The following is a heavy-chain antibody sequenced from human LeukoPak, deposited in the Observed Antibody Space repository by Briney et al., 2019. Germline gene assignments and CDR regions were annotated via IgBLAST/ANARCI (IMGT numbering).Heavy chain of an antibody. D-gene: IGHD5-12*01. CDR2: ISGSGGST. J-gene: IGHJ4*02. V-gene: IGHV3-23*01. CDR1: GFTFSSYA. CDR3: AKVREMRRNSGYDYFDY. Sequence: GGSLRLSCAASGFTFSSYAMSWVRQAPGRGLEWVSAISGSGGSTYYADSVKGRFTISRDNSKNTLYLQMNSLRADDTAVYYCAKVREMRRNSGYDYFDYWGQGTLATVSS.